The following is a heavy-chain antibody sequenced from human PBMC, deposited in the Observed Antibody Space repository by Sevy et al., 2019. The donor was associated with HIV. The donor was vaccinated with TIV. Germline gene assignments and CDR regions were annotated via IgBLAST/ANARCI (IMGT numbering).Heavy chain of an antibody. D-gene: IGHD5-12*01. CDR3: AGVSPLTPVGGYWGYFAS. Sequence: SETLSLTCTVSGSSISDYYWSWIRQPPGKGLEWIGYIYYTGSTNYNPSLKSRVTISLDTSKNQFSLKLSSVTAADTAFYSCAGVSPLTPVGGYWGYFASWGQGSLVTVS. CDR2: IYYTGST. V-gene: IGHV4-59*01. CDR1: GSSISDYY. J-gene: IGHJ4*02.